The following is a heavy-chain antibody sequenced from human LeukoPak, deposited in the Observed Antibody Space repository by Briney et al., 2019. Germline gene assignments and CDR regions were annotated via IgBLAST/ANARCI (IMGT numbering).Heavy chain of an antibody. V-gene: IGHV3-21*01. CDR2: SSTYI. Sequence: SSTYIYYADSVKGRFTISRDNAENSLYLPMNSLRVEDTAVYYCARGFPRNWGQGTLVTVSS. J-gene: IGHJ4*02. CDR3: ARGFPRN.